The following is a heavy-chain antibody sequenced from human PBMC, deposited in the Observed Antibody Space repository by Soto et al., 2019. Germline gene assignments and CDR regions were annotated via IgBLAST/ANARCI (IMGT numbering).Heavy chain of an antibody. V-gene: IGHV1-2*04. CDR1: GYTLTGYY. D-gene: IGHD2-15*01. CDR3: ARDSQLLGYGSGGSCPYYYYYMDV. CDR2: INPNSGGT. J-gene: IGHJ6*03. Sequence: QVQLVQSVAEVKKPGASVKVSCKASGYTLTGYYMHWVRQAPGQGLEWMGWINPNSGGTNYAQKFQGWVTMTRDTSISTAYMELSMLRSDDTAVYYCARDSQLLGYGSGGSCPYYYYYMDVWGKGTTVTVSS.